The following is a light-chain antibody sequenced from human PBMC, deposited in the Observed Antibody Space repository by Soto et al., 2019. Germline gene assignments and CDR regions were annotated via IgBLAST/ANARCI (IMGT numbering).Light chain of an antibody. CDR3: LQYNSFPRT. Sequence: IQLTQSPSSLSASVGDRVTITCRASHGISSYLAWYQQKPGKALKLLIYAASSLHSGVPSRFSGSGSGTEFTLTISSLQVEDFATYYCLQYNSFPRTFGQGTKLEIE. CDR1: HGISSY. J-gene: IGKJ2*01. CDR2: AAS. V-gene: IGKV1-9*01.